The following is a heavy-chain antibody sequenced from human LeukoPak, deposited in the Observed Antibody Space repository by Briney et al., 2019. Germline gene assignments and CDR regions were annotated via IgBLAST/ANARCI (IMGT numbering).Heavy chain of an antibody. CDR1: GFTFRSYS. CDR3: ARVKRYYDSSGYYLAFFDY. V-gene: IGHV3-21*01. D-gene: IGHD3-22*01. CDR2: ISSSSSYI. Sequence: GGSLRLSCAASGFTFRSYSMNWVRQAPGRGLEWVSSISSSSSYIYYADSVKGRFTISRDNAKNSLYLQMNSLRAEDTAVYYCARVKRYYDSSGYYLAFFDYWGQGTLVTVSS. J-gene: IGHJ4*02.